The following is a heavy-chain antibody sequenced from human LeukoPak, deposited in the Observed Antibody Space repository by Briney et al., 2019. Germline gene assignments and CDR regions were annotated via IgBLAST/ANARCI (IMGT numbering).Heavy chain of an antibody. Sequence: PSETLSLTCTVSGGSISSYYWSWIRQPPGKGLEWIGYIYYSGSTNYNPSLKSRVTISVDTSKNQFSLKLSSVTAADTAVYYCARDPPQSYCSSTSCYGAFDIWGQGTMVTVSS. D-gene: IGHD2-2*01. CDR3: ARDPPQSYCSSTSCYGAFDI. CDR2: IYYSGST. CDR1: GGSISSYY. V-gene: IGHV4-59*01. J-gene: IGHJ3*02.